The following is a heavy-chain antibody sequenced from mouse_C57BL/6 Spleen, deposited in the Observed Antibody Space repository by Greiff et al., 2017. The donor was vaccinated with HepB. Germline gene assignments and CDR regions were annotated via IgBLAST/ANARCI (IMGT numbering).Heavy chain of an antibody. J-gene: IGHJ3*01. CDR2: INPGSGGT. CDR3: AREGYGNYPWFAY. D-gene: IGHD2-1*01. CDR1: GYAFTNYL. V-gene: IGHV1-54*01. Sequence: VQLQQSGAELVRPGTSVKVSCKASGYAFTNYLIEWVKQRPGQGLEWIGVINPGSGGTNYNEKFKGKATLTADKSSSTAYMQLSSLTSEDAAVYFCAREGYGNYPWFAYWGQGTLVTVSA.